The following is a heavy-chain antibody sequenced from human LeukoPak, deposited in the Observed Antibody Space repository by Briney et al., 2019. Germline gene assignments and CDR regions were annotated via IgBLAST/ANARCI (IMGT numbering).Heavy chain of an antibody. D-gene: IGHD3-22*01. CDR3: AREGSGYVGSFDY. J-gene: IGHJ4*02. V-gene: IGHV1-46*01. Sequence: ASVKVSCKASGYTFTNYYLHWVRQAPGQGLEWLGIINPSGGSTTYAQTFQGRVNMTRDMSTSTLYMELSSLRSEDAAVYYCAREGSGYVGSFDYWGQGTLVTVSS. CDR2: INPSGGST. CDR1: GYTFTNYY.